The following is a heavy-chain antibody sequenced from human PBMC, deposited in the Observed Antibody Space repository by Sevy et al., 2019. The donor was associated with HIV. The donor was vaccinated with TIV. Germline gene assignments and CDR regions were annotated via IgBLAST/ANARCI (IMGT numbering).Heavy chain of an antibody. CDR3: ARVPSTGRYGMDV. D-gene: IGHD3-10*01. CDR2: ISSSSSTI. CDR1: GFTFSSYW. Sequence: GGSLRLSCAASGFTFSSYWMSWVRQAPGKGLEWVSYISSSSSTIYYADSVKGRITISRDNAKNSLYLQMSSLRADDTALYYCARVPSTGRYGMDVWGQGTTVTVSS. J-gene: IGHJ6*02. V-gene: IGHV3-48*01.